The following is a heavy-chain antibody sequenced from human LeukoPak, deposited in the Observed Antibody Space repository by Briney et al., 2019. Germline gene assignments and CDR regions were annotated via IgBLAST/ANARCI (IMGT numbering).Heavy chain of an antibody. V-gene: IGHV3-48*01. Sequence: GGSLRLSCAASGFTFSSYGMHWVRQAPGKGLEWVSYISSSSSTIYYADSVKGRFTISRDNAKNSLYLQMNSLRAEDTAVYYCARGRYGSGSYVDYWGQGTLVTVSS. D-gene: IGHD3-10*01. CDR3: ARGRYGSGSYVDY. CDR1: GFTFSSYG. CDR2: ISSSSSTI. J-gene: IGHJ4*02.